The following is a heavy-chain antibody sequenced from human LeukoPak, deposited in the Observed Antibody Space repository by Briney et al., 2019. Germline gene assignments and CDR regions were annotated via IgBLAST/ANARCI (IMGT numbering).Heavy chain of an antibody. CDR1: GFTFSSYW. CDR2: IKHDGSEK. D-gene: IGHD3-16*01. J-gene: IGHJ3*02. CDR3: ARARFVAFDI. V-gene: IGHV3-7*05. Sequence: SLRLSCAAYGFTFSSYWMSWVRQAPGKGLGWVATIKHDGSEKSYVDSVKGQFTISRDKAKNPLWRQMNCLRADGTSVIFCARARFVAFDIWGEGTMVTVSS.